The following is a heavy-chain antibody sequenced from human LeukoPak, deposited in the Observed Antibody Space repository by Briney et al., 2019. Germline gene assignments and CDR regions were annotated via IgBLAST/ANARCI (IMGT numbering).Heavy chain of an antibody. CDR3: AGLLITMGCDP. D-gene: IGHD3-10*01. V-gene: IGHV3-11*01. Sequence: GGSLGLSRAASGFTFSDYYMSWIRQAPGKGLEWVSYISSSGSTIYYADSVKGRFTISRDNAKNSLYLQMNSLRAEDTAVYYCAGLLITMGCDPWGQGTLVTVSS. CDR2: ISSSGSTI. J-gene: IGHJ5*02. CDR1: GFTFSDYY.